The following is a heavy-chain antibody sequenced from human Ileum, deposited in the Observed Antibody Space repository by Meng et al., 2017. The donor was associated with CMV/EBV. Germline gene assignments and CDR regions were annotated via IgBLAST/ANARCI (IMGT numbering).Heavy chain of an antibody. V-gene: IGHV3-11*01. CDR1: GFTFSDHY. CDR2: ISSSGTAT. Sequence: GESLKISCAASGFTFSDHYMGWIRQAPGKGLEWVSYISSSGTATYYADSVKGRFTISRDNAKNSLYLQMNSLRVDDKAIYYRARELRIRYGVPDVWGQGTTVTVSS. D-gene: IGHD2-8*01. CDR3: ARELRIRYGVPDV. J-gene: IGHJ6*02.